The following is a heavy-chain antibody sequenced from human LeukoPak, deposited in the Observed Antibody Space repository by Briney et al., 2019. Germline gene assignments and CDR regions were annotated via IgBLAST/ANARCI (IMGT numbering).Heavy chain of an antibody. CDR1: GDSVSSNSAA. J-gene: IGHJ4*02. D-gene: IGHD3-10*01. Sequence: SQTLSITCAISGDSVSSNSAAWNWIRQSPSRGFEWLGRTYFRSKWYNDYAVSVKSRVTINPDTSKNHFSLQLNSVTPEDTAVYYCAREGLVRYYFDYWGQGTLVTVSS. CDR2: TYFRSKWYN. V-gene: IGHV6-1*01. CDR3: AREGLVRYYFDY.